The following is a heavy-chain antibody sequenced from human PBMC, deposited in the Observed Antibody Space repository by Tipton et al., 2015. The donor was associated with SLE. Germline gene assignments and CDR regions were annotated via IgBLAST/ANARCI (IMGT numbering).Heavy chain of an antibody. CDR1: GGSLSGYA. J-gene: IGHJ6*03. D-gene: IGHD3-3*01. Sequence: LRLSCAVNGGSLSGYAWSWIRQPPGKGLEWIGEINHSGFTNYRPSLKSRVTMSADRSTNQLSLKLSSVTAADTAVYYCARDVTIFGVDYYYYYMDVWGKGTTVTVSS. CDR2: INHSGFT. CDR3: ARDVTIFGVDYYYYYMDV. V-gene: IGHV4-34*01.